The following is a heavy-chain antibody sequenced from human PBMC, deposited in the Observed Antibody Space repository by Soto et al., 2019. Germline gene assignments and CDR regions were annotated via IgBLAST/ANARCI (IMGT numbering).Heavy chain of an antibody. CDR2: ISGSGAAT. CDR1: GFSFSTYA. CDR3: AKLGDRGLLSHFDY. D-gene: IGHD3-10*01. V-gene: IGHV3-23*01. J-gene: IGHJ4*02. Sequence: EVQLLESGGGLVQPGGSLRVSCTASGFSFSTYAMSWVRQGPGKGLEWFSTISGSGAATNYADSVKGRFTISRDNSKNTLYLQMDSLRAEDTALYYCAKLGDRGLLSHFDYWGRGTLVTVSS.